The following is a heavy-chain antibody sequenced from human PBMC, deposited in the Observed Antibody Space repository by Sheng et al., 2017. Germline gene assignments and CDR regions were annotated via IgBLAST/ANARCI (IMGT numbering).Heavy chain of an antibody. CDR3: ARVEVSFWSGYYMDV. CDR1: GFTVSSNY. Sequence: EVQLVESGGGLVQPGGSLRLSCAASGFTVSSNYMSWVRQAPGKGLEWVSVIYSGGSTYYADSVKGRFTISRHNSKNTLYLQMNSLRAEDTAVYYCARVEVSFWSGYYMDVWGKGTTVTVSS. J-gene: IGHJ6*03. CDR2: IYSGGST. D-gene: IGHD3-3*01. V-gene: IGHV3-53*04.